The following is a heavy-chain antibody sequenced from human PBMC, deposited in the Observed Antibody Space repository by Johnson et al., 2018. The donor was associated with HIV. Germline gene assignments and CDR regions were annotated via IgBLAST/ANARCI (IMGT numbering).Heavy chain of an antibody. V-gene: IGHV3-7*03. CDR3: AREGGSFEYSSSFAFDI. CDR1: GFTFSSHW. J-gene: IGHJ3*02. D-gene: IGHD6-6*01. Sequence: VQLVESGGALVQPGGSLRLSCAASGFTFSSHWMNWVRQAPGKGLEWVANIKEDGSEKKYVDSVKGRFTLSRDNAKNSLYLQMNSLRAEDTALYYCAREGGSFEYSSSFAFDIWGQGTMVTVSS. CDR2: IKEDGSEK.